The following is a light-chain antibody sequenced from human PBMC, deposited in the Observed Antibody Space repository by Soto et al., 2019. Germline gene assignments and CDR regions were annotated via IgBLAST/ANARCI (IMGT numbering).Light chain of an antibody. CDR3: SSYPGGQGV. CDR2: DVS. Sequence: QSALTQPPSASESPGQWVTISCTGTSSDIGGNNYVSWYQQHASKAPILMIYDVSKRPSEVPDGFSGSKSGNPASRTVSGLKAADEADYSCSSYPGGQGVFGGGTQLTVL. CDR1: SSDIGGNNY. V-gene: IGLV2-8*01. J-gene: IGLJ2*01.